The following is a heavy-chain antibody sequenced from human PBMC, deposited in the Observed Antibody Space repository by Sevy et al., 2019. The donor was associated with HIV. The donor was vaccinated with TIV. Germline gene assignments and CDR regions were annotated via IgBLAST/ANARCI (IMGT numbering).Heavy chain of an antibody. CDR1: GFTFSKYS. J-gene: IGHJ4*02. CDR3: AREGCTKPHDY. V-gene: IGHV3-23*01. Sequence: GGSLRLSCAASGFTFSKYSMSWVRQPPGKGLEWVSNLSFGCGEINYADSVKGRLTISRDNSKSSVYLQMNNLRPEDTAVYYCAREGCTKPHDYWGQGTLVTVSS. D-gene: IGHD2-8*01. CDR2: LSFGCGEI.